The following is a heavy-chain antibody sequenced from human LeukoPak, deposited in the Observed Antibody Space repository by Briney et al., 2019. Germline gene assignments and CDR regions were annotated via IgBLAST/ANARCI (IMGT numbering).Heavy chain of an antibody. Sequence: PGGSLRLSCAASGFTFSSYGMSWVRQAPGKGLEWVSAISGSGGSTYYADSVKGRFTISRDNSKNTLYLQMNSLRAEDTAVYYCAKERYDILTGYGDYWGQGTLVTVSS. V-gene: IGHV3-23*01. D-gene: IGHD3-9*01. CDR3: AKERYDILTGYGDY. J-gene: IGHJ4*02. CDR1: GFTFSSYG. CDR2: ISGSGGST.